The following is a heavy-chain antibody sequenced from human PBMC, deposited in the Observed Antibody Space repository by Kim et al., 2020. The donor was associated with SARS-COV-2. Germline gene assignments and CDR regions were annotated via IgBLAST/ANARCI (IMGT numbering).Heavy chain of an antibody. CDR2: INTNTGNP. V-gene: IGHV7-4-1*02. J-gene: IGHJ5*02. CDR1: GYTFTSYA. Sequence: ASVKVSCKASGYTFTSYAMNWVRQAPGQGLEWMGWINTNTGNPTYAQGFTGRFVFSLNTSVSTAYLQISSLKAEDTAVYYCERCRYRYGPNWFDPWGQGTLVTVSS. D-gene: IGHD5-18*01. CDR3: ERCRYRYGPNWFDP.